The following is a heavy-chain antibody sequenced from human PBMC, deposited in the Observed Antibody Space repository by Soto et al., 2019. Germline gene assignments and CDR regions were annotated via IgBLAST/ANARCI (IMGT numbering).Heavy chain of an antibody. J-gene: IGHJ4*02. V-gene: IGHV3-30*18. CDR1: GFTFSSYG. CDR3: TNLVAY. CDR2: ISYDGSSK. Sequence: PGGSLRLSCAASGFTFSSYGMHWVRQAPGKGLEWVAVISYDGSSKYYADSVKGRFTISRDNSKNTLYLQMNSLRAEDTAVYYCTNLVAYWGQGTLVTVSS.